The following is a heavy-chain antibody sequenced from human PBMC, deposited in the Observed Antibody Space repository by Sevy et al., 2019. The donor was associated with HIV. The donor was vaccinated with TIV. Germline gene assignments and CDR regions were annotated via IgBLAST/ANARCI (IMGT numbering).Heavy chain of an antibody. D-gene: IGHD1-7*01. CDR2: MSPKSGST. Sequence: ASVKVSCKASGDTFSTYDINSVRQAPGQGLEWMGWMSPKSGSTGFAQKFQGRLTMTRDTSINTAYMELSSLRSEDTAVNYCASGGSGDIWNYGYYYYGMDVWGQGTTVTVSS. CDR3: ASGGSGDIWNYGYYYYGMDV. J-gene: IGHJ6*02. CDR1: GDTFSTYD. V-gene: IGHV1-8*02.